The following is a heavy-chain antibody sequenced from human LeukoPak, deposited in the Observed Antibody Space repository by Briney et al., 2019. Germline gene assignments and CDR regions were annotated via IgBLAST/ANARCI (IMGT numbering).Heavy chain of an antibody. CDR1: GNSISRGYY. V-gene: IGHV4-38-2*02. Sequence: SETLSLTCSVSGNSISRGYYCGWIRQPPGKGLEWIGSVSHGGAAHDSMATFYNPSLKSRVTMSVDTSKNQFSLRLTSVTVADTALYFCANRVLRSGTGAFDIWGLGTVVVVSS. CDR2: VSHGGAAHDSMAT. J-gene: IGHJ3*02. CDR3: ANRVLRSGTGAFDI. D-gene: IGHD1-1*01.